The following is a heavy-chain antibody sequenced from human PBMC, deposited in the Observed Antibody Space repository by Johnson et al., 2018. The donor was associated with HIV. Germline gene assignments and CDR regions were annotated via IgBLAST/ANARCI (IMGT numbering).Heavy chain of an antibody. Sequence: QVQLVESGGGVVQPGRSLRLSCAASGFTFSSYAMHWVRQAPGKGLEWVAVISYDGSNKYYADSVKGRFTISRDNSKNTLCLQMNSLRAEDTAVYYCASIYSYGLRAAFDIWGQGTMVTVSS. J-gene: IGHJ3*02. D-gene: IGHD5-18*01. V-gene: IGHV3-30*04. CDR1: GFTFSSYA. CDR2: ISYDGSNK. CDR3: ASIYSYGLRAAFDI.